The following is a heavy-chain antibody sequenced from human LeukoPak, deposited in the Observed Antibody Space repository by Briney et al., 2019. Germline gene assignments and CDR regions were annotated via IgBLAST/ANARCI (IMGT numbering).Heavy chain of an antibody. J-gene: IGHJ4*02. CDR3: ARGGKFYYDSSGYPGDY. CDR1: GFSFSSYW. Sequence: GGFLRLSCAASGFSFSSYWMCWVRQAPGKGLEWVANIKQDGSEKYYVDSVKGRFTISRDNVKNSLYLQMNSLRVEDTAVYYCARGGKFYYDSSGYPGDYWGQGTLVTVSS. V-gene: IGHV3-7*01. CDR2: IKQDGSEK. D-gene: IGHD3-22*01.